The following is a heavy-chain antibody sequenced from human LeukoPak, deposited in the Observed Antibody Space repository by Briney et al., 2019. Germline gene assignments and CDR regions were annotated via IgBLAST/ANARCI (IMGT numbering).Heavy chain of an antibody. J-gene: IGHJ4*02. Sequence: PGGSLRLSCAASGFTVTSNYMTWVRQAPGMGLEWVSAISSGGNTYYADSVKGRFTISRDNSKNTVYLQMSGLRAEDTAVYYCAREVRGYYFDYWGQGTLVTASS. D-gene: IGHD5-12*01. CDR2: ISSGGNT. CDR3: AREVRGYYFDY. CDR1: GFTVTSNY. V-gene: IGHV3-53*01.